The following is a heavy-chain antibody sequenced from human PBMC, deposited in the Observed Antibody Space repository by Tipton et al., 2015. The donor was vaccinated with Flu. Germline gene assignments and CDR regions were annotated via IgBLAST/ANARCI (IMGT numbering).Heavy chain of an antibody. Sequence: TLSLTCNVSSGSLSGYYWSWIRQPAGKGLEWIGRIYTSGNTNYSPSLKSRVTMSVDTSKNQFSLKLSSMTAADTAVYYCARYGTYDGSRYFQHWGQGTLVTVSS. CDR3: ARYGTYDGSRYFQH. CDR1: SGSLSGYY. CDR2: IYTSGNT. V-gene: IGHV4-4*07. J-gene: IGHJ1*01. D-gene: IGHD1-26*01.